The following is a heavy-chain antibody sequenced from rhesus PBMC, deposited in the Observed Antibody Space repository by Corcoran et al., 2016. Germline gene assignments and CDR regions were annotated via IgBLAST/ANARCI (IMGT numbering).Heavy chain of an antibody. D-gene: IGHD6-13*01. CDR3: ARRPGGYFDY. Sequence: QVQLQESGPGLVKSSETLSLTRAGSGGSISSSNRWRWIRQPPGKGLEWIGNIGGSIGSTYYNPALKSRVTISKDTSKNQFSLKLSSVTAADTAVYYCARRPGGYFDYWGQGVLVTVSS. CDR2: IGGSIGST. V-gene: IGHV4-65*02. J-gene: IGHJ4*01. CDR1: GGSISSSNR.